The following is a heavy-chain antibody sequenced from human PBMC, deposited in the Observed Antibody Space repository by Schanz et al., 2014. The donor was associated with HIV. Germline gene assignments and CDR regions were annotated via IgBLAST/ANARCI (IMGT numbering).Heavy chain of an antibody. D-gene: IGHD5-12*01. Sequence: VQLLESGGGLVQPGGSLRLSCAASGFSFSGFAMSWVRQAPGEGLEWVAVISYDGTNKYYADSVKGRFTISRDNSKNTLYLQVNSLDTEDTAVYYCARGLGAGGYDYRAYGFGMDVWGQGTTVTVSS. V-gene: IGHV3-30*03. CDR2: ISYDGTNK. CDR3: ARGLGAGGYDYRAYGFGMDV. J-gene: IGHJ6*02. CDR1: GFSFSGFA.